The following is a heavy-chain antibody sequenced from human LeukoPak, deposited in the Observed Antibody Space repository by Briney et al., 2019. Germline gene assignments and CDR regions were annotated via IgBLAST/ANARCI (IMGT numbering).Heavy chain of an antibody. J-gene: IGHJ4*02. CDR1: GFTFSDYY. CDR3: AKGIESSGSYYTCFDY. Sequence: GGSLRLSCAASGFTFSDYYMSWIRQAPGKGLEWVSGISGSGGSTYYADSVEGRFTISRDKSKNTLHLQMDSLRAEDTAVYYCAKGIESSGSYYTCFDYWGQGTLVTVSS. CDR2: ISGSGGST. V-gene: IGHV3-23*01. D-gene: IGHD1-26*01.